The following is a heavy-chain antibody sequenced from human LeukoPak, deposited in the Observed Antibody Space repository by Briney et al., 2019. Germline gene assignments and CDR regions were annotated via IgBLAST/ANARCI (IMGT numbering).Heavy chain of an antibody. D-gene: IGHD2-15*01. CDR1: GYTLTSYY. CDR2: INPSGGST. CDR3: ARAYCSGGSCYSYWFDP. J-gene: IGHJ5*02. Sequence: ASVKVSCKASGYTLTSYYMHWVRQAPGQGLEWMGIINPSGGSTSYAQKFQGRVTMTRDTSTSTVYMELSSLRSEDTAVYYCARAYCSGGSCYSYWFDPWGQGTLVTVSS. V-gene: IGHV1-46*01.